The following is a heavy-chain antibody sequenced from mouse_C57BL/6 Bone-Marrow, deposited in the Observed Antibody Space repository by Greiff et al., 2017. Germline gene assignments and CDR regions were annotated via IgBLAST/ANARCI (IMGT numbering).Heavy chain of an antibody. CDR3: ARSDYGNYLTMDY. V-gene: IGHV1-63*01. CDR2: IYPGGGYT. J-gene: IGHJ4*01. D-gene: IGHD2-1*01. CDR1: GYTFTNYW. Sequence: QVQLKQSGAELVRPGTSVTMSCKASGYTFTNYWIGWAKQRPGHGLEWIGDIYPGGGYTNYNEKFKGKATLTADKSSSTAYMQFSSLTSEDSAIYYCARSDYGNYLTMDYWGQGTSVTVSS.